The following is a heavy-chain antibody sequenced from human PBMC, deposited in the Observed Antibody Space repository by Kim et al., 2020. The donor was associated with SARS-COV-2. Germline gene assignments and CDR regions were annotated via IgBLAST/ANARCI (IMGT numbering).Heavy chain of an antibody. J-gene: IGHJ6*04. CDR1: GFTFDDYA. V-gene: IGHV3-9*01. Sequence: GGSLRLSCAASGFTFDDYAMHWVRQAPGKGLEWVSGISWNSGSIGYADSVKGRFTISRDNAKNSLYLQMNSLRAEDTALYYCAKGGSGSATYGMEVWGEGATVSVSS. CDR2: ISWNSGSI. CDR3: AKGGSGSATYGMEV. D-gene: IGHD3-10*01.